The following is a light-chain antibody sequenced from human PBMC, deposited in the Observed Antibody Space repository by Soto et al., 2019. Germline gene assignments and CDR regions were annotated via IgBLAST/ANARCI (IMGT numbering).Light chain of an antibody. CDR2: DAS. J-gene: IGKJ1*01. V-gene: IGKV3-11*01. Sequence: EIVLTQSPATLSLSPGARATLACRASQSVSSYLAWYQQKPGQAPRLLIDDASNRAAGIPARFSGSGSGTDFTLTISRLEPEDFAVYYCQQYGSSGTFGQGTKVDIK. CDR1: QSVSSY. CDR3: QQYGSSGT.